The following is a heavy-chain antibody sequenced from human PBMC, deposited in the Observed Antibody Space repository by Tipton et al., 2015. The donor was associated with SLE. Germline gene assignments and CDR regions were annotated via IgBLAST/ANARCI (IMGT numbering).Heavy chain of an antibody. J-gene: IGHJ4*02. CDR3: ASVMTWGTGSSAFDY. V-gene: IGHV4-61*09. CDR2: IYTTGST. CDR1: VGPLTSGRYY. D-gene: IGHD1-26*01. Sequence: TLSLTCTVSVGPLTSGRYYWSWIRQPAGKGLEWFGHIYTTGSTNYSPSLKSRVTISFDTSETQFSLKLASVTIADTAIYYCASVMTWGTGSSAFDYWGQGTLVTVSS.